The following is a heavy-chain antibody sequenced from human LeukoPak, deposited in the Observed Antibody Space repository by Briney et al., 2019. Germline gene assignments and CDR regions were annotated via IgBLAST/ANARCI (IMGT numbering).Heavy chain of an antibody. Sequence: TSQTLSLTCTVSGGSVSSGTYYWNWIRQPAEKGLEWIGRMYTSGRTNYNPSLKSRVTISVDTSKNQFSLKLTSMTAADTAVYYCASQTLTDDAFDIWGQGTMVTVSS. CDR1: GGSVSSGTYY. J-gene: IGHJ3*02. CDR3: ASQTLTDDAFDI. CDR2: MYTSGRT. V-gene: IGHV4-61*02. D-gene: IGHD1-20*01.